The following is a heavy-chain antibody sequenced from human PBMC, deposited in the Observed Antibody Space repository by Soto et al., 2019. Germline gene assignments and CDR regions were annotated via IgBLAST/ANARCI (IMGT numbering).Heavy chain of an antibody. V-gene: IGHV3-53*01. CDR3: ARESIAARPNYYYGMDV. D-gene: IGHD6-6*01. Sequence: GGSLRLSCAASGSTVSSNYMSWVRQAPGRGLEWVSVIYSGGSTYYADSVKGRFTISRDNSKNTLYPQMNSLRAEDTAVYYCARESIAARPNYYYGMDVWGQGTTVTVSS. J-gene: IGHJ6*02. CDR2: IYSGGST. CDR1: GSTVSSNY.